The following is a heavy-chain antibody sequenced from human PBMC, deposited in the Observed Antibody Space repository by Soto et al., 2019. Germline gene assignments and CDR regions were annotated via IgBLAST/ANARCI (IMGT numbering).Heavy chain of an antibody. J-gene: IGHJ4*02. D-gene: IGHD6-19*01. V-gene: IGHV1-8*01. Sequence: QVQLVQSGAEVKKPGASVKVSCKASGYTFTSYDINWVRQATGQGLEWMGWMNPNSGNTGYAQKFQGSVTITKNTSISTAYMELSSLRSEDTAVYYWARGLRGSGWYYFDDWGQGTLVTVSS. CDR1: GYTFTSYD. CDR2: MNPNSGNT. CDR3: ARGLRGSGWYYFDD.